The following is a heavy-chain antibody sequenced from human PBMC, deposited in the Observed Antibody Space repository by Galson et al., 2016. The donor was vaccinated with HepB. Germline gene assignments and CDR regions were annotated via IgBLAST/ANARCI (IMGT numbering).Heavy chain of an antibody. CDR1: GFTFSHYG. CDR2: IWYDGSNN. Sequence: SLRLSCAASGFTFSHYGMPGVRQAPGKGLEWVAVIWYDGSNNYYADSVKGRFTLSRDTSKNTLYLQMNSLSAEDTAVYYCAREIPHMVHGGLDYWGQGTLVTVSS. CDR3: AREIPHMVHGGLDY. J-gene: IGHJ4*02. V-gene: IGHV3-33*01. D-gene: IGHD3-10*01.